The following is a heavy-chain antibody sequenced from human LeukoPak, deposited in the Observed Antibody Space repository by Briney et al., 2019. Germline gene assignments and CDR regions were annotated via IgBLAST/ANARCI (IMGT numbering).Heavy chain of an antibody. J-gene: IGHJ4*02. D-gene: IGHD2-21*02. V-gene: IGHV1-69*04. Sequence: ASVKVSCKASGGTFISYTISWVRQAPGKGLEWRGRIIPILGIANYAQKFQGRVTITADKSTSTAYMELSSLRSEDTAVYYCARDPGDGYFDYWGQGTLVTVSS. CDR3: ARDPGDGYFDY. CDR1: GGTFISYT. CDR2: IIPILGIA.